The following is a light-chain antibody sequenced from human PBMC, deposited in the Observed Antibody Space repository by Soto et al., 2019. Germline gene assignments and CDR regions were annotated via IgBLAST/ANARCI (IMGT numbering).Light chain of an antibody. CDR1: QSINTY. J-gene: IGKJ1*01. CDR3: QQSYSNPNT. CDR2: GAS. V-gene: IGKV1-39*01. Sequence: DIQMTPSPSSLSASVGDRVTITCQATQSINTYVNWYQQKPGKAPQLLIYGASSLQSGVPSRFSGSGSGADFTLTISSLQPEDFATYYCQQSYSNPNTFGQGTKVEV.